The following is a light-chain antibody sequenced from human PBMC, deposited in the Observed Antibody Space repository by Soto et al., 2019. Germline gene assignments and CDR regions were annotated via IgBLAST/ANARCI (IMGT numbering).Light chain of an antibody. J-gene: IGKJ3*01. CDR3: QQRTFWPT. Sequence: EIVMTQSPATLSVSPGERATFSCRASQSVSSNLAWYQQKPGQAPRLLIYDASKRATGIPARFSGSGSGTDFTLTISSLEPEDFAVYFCQQRTFWPTFGPGTKVDIK. CDR2: DAS. V-gene: IGKV3-11*01. CDR1: QSVSSN.